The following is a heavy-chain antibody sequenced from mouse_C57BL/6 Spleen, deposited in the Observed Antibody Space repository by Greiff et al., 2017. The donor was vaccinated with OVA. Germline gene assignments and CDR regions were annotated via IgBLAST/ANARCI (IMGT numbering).Heavy chain of an antibody. CDR1: GFTFSDYG. V-gene: IGHV5-17*01. CDR3: YVYGGDAMDY. CDR2: ISSGSSTI. D-gene: IGHD2-2*01. J-gene: IGHJ4*01. Sequence: EVQRVESGGGLVKPGGSLKLSCAASGFTFSDYGMHWVRQAPEKGLEWVAYISSGSSTIYYADTVKGRFTISRDNAKNTLFLQMTSLRSEDTAMYYCYVYGGDAMDYWGQGTSVTVSS.